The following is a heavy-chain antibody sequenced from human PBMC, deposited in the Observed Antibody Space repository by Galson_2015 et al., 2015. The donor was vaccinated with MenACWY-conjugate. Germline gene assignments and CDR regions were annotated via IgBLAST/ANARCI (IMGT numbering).Heavy chain of an antibody. D-gene: IGHD2/OR15-2a*01. V-gene: IGHV1-46*02. J-gene: IGHJ4*02. Sequence: SVKVSCKASGYTFNNYYMHWVRQAPGQGLEWMGIINPGGSSTRYAQKIQGRASMTRDTSTSTLYLELSSLRNDDTAVYYCTSGFYYFDYWGQGTQVIVSS. CDR3: TSGFYYFDY. CDR1: GYTFNNYY. CDR2: INPGGSST.